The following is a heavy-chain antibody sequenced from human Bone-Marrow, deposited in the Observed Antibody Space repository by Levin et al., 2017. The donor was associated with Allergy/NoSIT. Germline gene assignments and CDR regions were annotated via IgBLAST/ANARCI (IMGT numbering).Heavy chain of an antibody. V-gene: IGHV4-34*01. CDR1: GGSFSHDY. D-gene: IGHD5-18*01. CDR3: ARSRLDTWRSDFYGMDV. CDR2: ITQSGTT. Sequence: KTSETLSLTCGVFGGSFSHDYWTWVRQSPGKGLEWIGEITQSGTTNFHPSLQGRVMLSLDTSNNHFSLNLTSVTAADTAVYYCARSRLDTWRSDFYGMDVWGQGTPVTV. J-gene: IGHJ6*02.